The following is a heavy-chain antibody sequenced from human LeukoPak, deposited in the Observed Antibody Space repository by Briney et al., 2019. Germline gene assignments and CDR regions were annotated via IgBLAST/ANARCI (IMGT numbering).Heavy chain of an antibody. CDR1: GGSISSGSYL. V-gene: IGHV4-61*01. CDR2: IYYSGST. CDR3: ARGHEDYYYYGMDV. Sequence: SETLSLMCTVSGGSISSGSYLWIWLREPPGKGLEGRGYIYYSGSTNYNPSLKSRVTISVDTSKNQFSLKLSSVTAADTAVYYCARGHEDYYYYGMDVWGQGTTVTVSS. J-gene: IGHJ6*02.